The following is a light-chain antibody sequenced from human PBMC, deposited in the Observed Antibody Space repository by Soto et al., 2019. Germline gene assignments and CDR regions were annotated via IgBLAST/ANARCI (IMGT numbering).Light chain of an antibody. CDR2: QDS. V-gene: IGLV3-1*01. Sequence: SYELTQPPSVSVSPGQTASITCSGDKLVDKYACWYQQKPGQSPVLVIYQDSKRPSGIPERFSGSNSGNTATLTISGTQAMDEADYYCQAWDSSTAGGVVFGGGTKLTVL. CDR3: QAWDSSTAGGVV. CDR1: KLVDKY. J-gene: IGLJ2*01.